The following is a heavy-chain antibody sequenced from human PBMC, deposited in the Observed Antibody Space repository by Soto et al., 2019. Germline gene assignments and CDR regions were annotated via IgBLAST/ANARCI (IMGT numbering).Heavy chain of an antibody. V-gene: IGHV4-31*03. D-gene: IGHD6-19*01. CDR3: ARAQAVAGTFCFDY. CDR2: IFYSAST. CDR1: GGSISSDDYY. Sequence: LSLTCTVSGGSISSDDYYWSWIRQHPGKGLEWIGYIFYSASTYYNPSLKSRVSISVDTSRNHFSLKLNSVTAADTAVYYCARAQAVAGTFCFDYWGRGTLVTVSS. J-gene: IGHJ4*02.